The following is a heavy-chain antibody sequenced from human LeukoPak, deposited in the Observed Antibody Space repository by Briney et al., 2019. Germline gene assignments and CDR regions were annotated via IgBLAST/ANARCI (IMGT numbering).Heavy chain of an antibody. CDR2: ISAYNGNT. D-gene: IGHD6-13*01. CDR1: GYTFTSYG. J-gene: IGHJ4*02. Sequence: GASVKVSCKASGYTFTSYGIIWVRQAPGQGLEWMGWISAYNGNTNYAQKLQGRVTMTTDTSTSTAYMELRSLRSDDTAVYYCARSRSIAAAGILGYWGQGTLVTVSS. V-gene: IGHV1-18*01. CDR3: ARSRSIAAAGILGY.